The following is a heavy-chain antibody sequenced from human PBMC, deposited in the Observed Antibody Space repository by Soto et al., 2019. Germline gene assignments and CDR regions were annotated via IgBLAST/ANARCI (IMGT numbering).Heavy chain of an antibody. CDR1: GFTFDDYA. Sequence: EVQLVESGGGLVQPGRSLRLSCAASGFTFDDYAMHWVRQAPGKGLEWVSGISWNSGSIGYADSVKGRFTISRDNAKNSLYLQMNSLRAEDTALYYCAKGATDYYYYYMDVWGKWTTVTVSS. J-gene: IGHJ6*03. V-gene: IGHV3-9*01. D-gene: IGHD5-12*01. CDR2: ISWNSGSI. CDR3: AKGATDYYYYYMDV.